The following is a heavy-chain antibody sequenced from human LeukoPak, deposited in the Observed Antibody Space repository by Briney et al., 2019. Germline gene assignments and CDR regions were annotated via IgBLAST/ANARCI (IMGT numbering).Heavy chain of an antibody. CDR1: GFTFTKYW. J-gene: IGHJ4*02. CDR2: IKQDGSEK. CDR3: ARGLDCRSTSCYLDI. Sequence: GGSLRLSCAASGFTFTKYWMTWVRQAPGKGLEWVANIKQDGSEKFYVDSVKGQFTISRDNAKNSLDLQINSLGAEDTAVYYCARGLDCRSTSCYLDIWGQGTLVTVSS. V-gene: IGHV3-7*01. D-gene: IGHD2-2*01.